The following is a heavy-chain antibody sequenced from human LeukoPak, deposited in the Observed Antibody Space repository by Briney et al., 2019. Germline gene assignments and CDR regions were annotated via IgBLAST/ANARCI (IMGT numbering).Heavy chain of an antibody. D-gene: IGHD3-22*01. CDR3: ARDSRGPYDTSGYYYFAY. CDR1: GFTFSSYA. Sequence: PGGSLRLSCAASGFTFSSYAIHWVRQAPGKGLEWVAVISYDGSNKNYADSVKGRFTVSRDNSKNTLYLQMNSLRAEDTAVYYCARDSRGPYDTSGYYYFAYWGQGSLVSVSS. V-gene: IGHV3-30*04. CDR2: ISYDGSNK. J-gene: IGHJ4*02.